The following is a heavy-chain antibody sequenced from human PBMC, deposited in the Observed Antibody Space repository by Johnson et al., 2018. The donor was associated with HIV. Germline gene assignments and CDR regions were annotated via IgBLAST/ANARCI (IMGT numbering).Heavy chain of an antibody. CDR3: TTEYNWNDKGGAFDI. CDR1: GFTFSNAW. CDR2: IKSKTEGGTT. J-gene: IGHJ3*02. Sequence: EVQLVESGGRLVKPGGSLRLSCAASGFTFSNAWMSWVRQAPGKGLEWVGRIKSKTEGGTTDYAAPVKGRFTISRDDSKNTLYLQMNSLKTEDTAVYYCTTEYNWNDKGGAFDIWGQGTMVTVSS. V-gene: IGHV3-15*01. D-gene: IGHD1-1*01.